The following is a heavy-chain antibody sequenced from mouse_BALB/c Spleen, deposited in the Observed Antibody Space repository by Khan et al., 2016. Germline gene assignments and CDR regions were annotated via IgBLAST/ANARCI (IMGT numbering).Heavy chain of an antibody. V-gene: IGHV1-9*01. CDR3: ASAWYSMDY. J-gene: IGHJ4*01. Sequence: QVQLKQSGAELMKPGASVKISCKATGYTFNNYWIEWVKQRPGHGLEWIGDILPGSGNSNYNENLKGKATFTAVTSSNTAYMQLSSLTSEDSAVYYCASAWYSMDYCGQGTSVTVSS. CDR2: ILPGSGNS. CDR1: GYTFNNYW.